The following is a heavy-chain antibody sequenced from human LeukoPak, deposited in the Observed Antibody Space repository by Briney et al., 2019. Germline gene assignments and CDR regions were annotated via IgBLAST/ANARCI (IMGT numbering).Heavy chain of an antibody. Sequence: GGSLRLSCAASGFTVSSNYMSWVRQAPGKGLEWVSVIYSGGSTYYADSVKGRFTISRDNAKNSLYLQMNSLRAEDTAVYFCARPAVTSRGRSGPVEYWGQGTLVTVSS. CDR1: GFTVSSNY. CDR2: IYSGGST. J-gene: IGHJ4*02. V-gene: IGHV3-53*01. CDR3: ARPAVTSRGRSGPVEY. D-gene: IGHD5-18*01.